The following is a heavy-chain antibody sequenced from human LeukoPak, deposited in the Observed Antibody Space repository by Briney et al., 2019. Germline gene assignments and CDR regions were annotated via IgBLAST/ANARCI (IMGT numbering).Heavy chain of an antibody. CDR3: ARDKYHLDY. J-gene: IGHJ4*02. V-gene: IGHV6-1*01. CDR1: G. CDR2: TYYRCKWNY. Sequence: GWNWIRQSPSGGLEWLGSTYYRCKWNYDYARSGQSLITMNEDTYKNQLYMQLNSVTPEETAGYYCARDKYHLDYWGPGTLVTVSS. D-gene: IGHD1-14*01.